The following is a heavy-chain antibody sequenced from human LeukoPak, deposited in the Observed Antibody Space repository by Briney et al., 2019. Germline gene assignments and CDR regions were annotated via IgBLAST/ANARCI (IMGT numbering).Heavy chain of an antibody. CDR2: IYYSGST. J-gene: IGHJ4*02. CDR3: ARHILYDSSGYYYDDY. V-gene: IGHV4-39*01. Sequence: PSETLSLTCTVSGGSLSSSSYYWGWIRQPPGKGLEWIGSIYYSGSTYYNPSLKSRVTISVDTSKNQFSLKLSSVTAADTAVYYCARHILYDSSGYYYDDYWGQGTLVTVSS. D-gene: IGHD3-22*01. CDR1: GGSLSSSSYY.